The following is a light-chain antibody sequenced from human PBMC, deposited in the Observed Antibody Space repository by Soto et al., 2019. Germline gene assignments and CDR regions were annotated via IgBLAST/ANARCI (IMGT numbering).Light chain of an antibody. J-gene: IGKJ4*01. CDR3: QPQLGLT. CDR1: QSVSSY. CDR2: DAS. Sequence: EIVLTQSPATLSLSPGERATLSCRASQSVSSYLAWYQQKPGQAPRLLIYDASNRATGIPARFSGSGSGTDFTLTISSLEPEDFAVYYWQPQLGLTFGGGTKVEIK. V-gene: IGKV3-11*01.